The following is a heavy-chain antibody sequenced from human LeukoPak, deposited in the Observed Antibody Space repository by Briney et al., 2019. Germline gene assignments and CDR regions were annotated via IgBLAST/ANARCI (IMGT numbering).Heavy chain of an antibody. J-gene: IGHJ4*02. CDR2: INSDGRST. D-gene: IGHD6-19*01. CDR1: GFTFSNYW. V-gene: IGHV3-74*01. CDR3: ARDLSSSGWSFDY. Sequence: GGSLRLSCAASGFTFSNYWMHWVRHAPGKGLVWVSRINSDGRSTNYADSVKGRSTISRDNAKNTLFLQMNSLRAEDAAVYYCARDLSSSGWSFDYWGQGTLVTVSS.